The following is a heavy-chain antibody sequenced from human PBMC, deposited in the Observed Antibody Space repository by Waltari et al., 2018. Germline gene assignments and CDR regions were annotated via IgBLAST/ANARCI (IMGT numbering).Heavy chain of an antibody. V-gene: IGHV3-74*01. D-gene: IGHD2-8*01. J-gene: IGHJ2*01. Sequence: EVQLVESGGDLVQPGGSLRLSCAASGFTFSSYWMHGVRQVPGKGLIWVSRINFDGSSTSYADSVKDRFTISRDNAKNTLYLQMNSLRAEDTAVYYCARDNGVGYWFFDPWGRGTLVTVSS. CDR2: INFDGSST. CDR1: GFTFSSYW. CDR3: ARDNGVGYWFFDP.